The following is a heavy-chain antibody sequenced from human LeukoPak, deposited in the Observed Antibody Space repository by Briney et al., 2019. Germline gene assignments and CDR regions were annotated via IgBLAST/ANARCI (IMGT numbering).Heavy chain of an antibody. D-gene: IGHD1-26*01. CDR3: TRAYYDRVNWFDP. Sequence: GGSLRLSCAASGFTFNNYAMTWVRQAPGKGLEWVSGISISGGSTYYADSVKGRFTISRDNAKNTLYLQVNSLRAEDTAVYYCTRAYYDRVNWFDPWGQGTLVTVSS. CDR1: GFTFNNYA. J-gene: IGHJ5*02. V-gene: IGHV3-23*01. CDR2: ISISGGST.